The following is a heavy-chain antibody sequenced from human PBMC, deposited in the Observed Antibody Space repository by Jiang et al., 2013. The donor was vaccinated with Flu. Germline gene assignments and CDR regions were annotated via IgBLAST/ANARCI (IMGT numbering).Heavy chain of an antibody. D-gene: IGHD4-23*01. CDR2: ITWDAKNT. J-gene: IGHJ4*02. CDR3: AKDSHGGKAPSFLDY. Sequence: PGGSLRLSCAASGFNFDDYATHWVRQVPGKGLEWVSLITWDAKNTDYAESVKGRFTISRDNSKDSLYLQMHSLKPEDSALYFCAKDSHGGKAPSFLDYWGRGTLVTVSS. CDR1: GFNFDDYA. V-gene: IGHV3-43D*03.